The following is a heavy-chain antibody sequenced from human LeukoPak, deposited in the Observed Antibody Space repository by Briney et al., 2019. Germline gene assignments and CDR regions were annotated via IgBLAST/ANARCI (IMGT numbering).Heavy chain of an antibody. CDR1: GGSISSYY. V-gene: IGHV4-4*07. J-gene: IGHJ4*02. CDR2: IYTSGST. CDR3: ARGIRDIVVVPAANPFDY. D-gene: IGHD2-2*01. Sequence: SETLSLTCTVSGGSISSYYWSWLRQPAGKGLEWIGRIYTSGSTNYNPSLKSRVTMSVDTSKNQFSLKLSSVTAADTAVYYCARGIRDIVVVPAANPFDYWGQGTLVTVSS.